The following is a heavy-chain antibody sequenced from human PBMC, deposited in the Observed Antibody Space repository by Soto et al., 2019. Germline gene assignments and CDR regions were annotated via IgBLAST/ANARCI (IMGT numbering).Heavy chain of an antibody. V-gene: IGHV2-5*01. D-gene: IGHD2-15*01. J-gene: IGHJ2*01. CDR1: GFSLSASGVG. CDR2: IYWNDDK. CDR3: AHRLSECSGGTCYRYFDL. Sequence: QITLKESGPTLVKPTQTLTLTCTFSGFSLSASGVGVGWIRQPRGKALEWLALIYWNDDKHYSPSLKSRLTITKDTSKNQVVLTMTNMDPVDTGTYFCAHRLSECSGGTCYRYFDLWGRGTLVTVSS.